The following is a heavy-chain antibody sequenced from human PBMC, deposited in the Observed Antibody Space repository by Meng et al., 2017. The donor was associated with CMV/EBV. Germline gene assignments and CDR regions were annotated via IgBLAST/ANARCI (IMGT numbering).Heavy chain of an antibody. CDR2: ISGSGGST. Sequence: GESLKISCAASGFTFSSYAMSWVRQAPGKGLEWVSAISGSGGSTYYADSVKGRFTISRDNSKNTLYLQMNSLSAEDTAVYYCAKWGNDFWSGYYPEHYFDYWGQGTLVTVSS. CDR1: GFTFSSYA. CDR3: AKWGNDFWSGYYPEHYFDY. D-gene: IGHD3-3*01. V-gene: IGHV3-23*01. J-gene: IGHJ4*02.